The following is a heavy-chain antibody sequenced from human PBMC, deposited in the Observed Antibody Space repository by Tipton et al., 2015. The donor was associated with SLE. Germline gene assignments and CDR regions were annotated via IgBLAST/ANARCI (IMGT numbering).Heavy chain of an antibody. CDR1: GGSMSTYY. CDR3: ARYSLTNWHLDL. Sequence: GLVKPSETLSLTCTVSGGSMSTYYWSWIRLPPGEGLEWIGYIYYSGGTSYNPSLNSRVTISVDTSRNQFSLKLTSVTAADSAVYYCARYSLTNWHLDLWGRGTLVTVSS. D-gene: IGHD2-15*01. J-gene: IGHJ2*01. CDR2: IYYSGGT. V-gene: IGHV4-59*01.